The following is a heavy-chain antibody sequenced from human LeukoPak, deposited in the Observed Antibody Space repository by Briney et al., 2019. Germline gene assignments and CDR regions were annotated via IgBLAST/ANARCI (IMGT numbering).Heavy chain of an antibody. J-gene: IGHJ6*02. CDR2: IYPGDSDT. V-gene: IGHV5-51*01. D-gene: IGHD2-15*01. CDR3: ARPLYSRTAYYHYGVDV. CDR1: GYNFANYW. Sequence: GESLKISCKGSGYNFANYWIAWVRQMPGKGLEWMGIIYPGDSDTRYSPSFQGQVTISADKSISTAYLQWSSLKASDTAMYYCARPLYSRTAYYHYGVDVWGQGTTVTVPS.